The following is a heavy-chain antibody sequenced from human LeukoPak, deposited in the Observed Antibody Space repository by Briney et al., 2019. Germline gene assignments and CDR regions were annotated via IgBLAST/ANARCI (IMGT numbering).Heavy chain of an antibody. Sequence: SETLSLTCTVSGGSISSSNYYWGWIRQPPGKGREGIGTIYYSGTTYYNPSLESRVTISEDTSKNQFSLTLRSVTAADTAVYYCARQISDYYYYYMDVWGKGTTVTVSS. J-gene: IGHJ6*03. V-gene: IGHV4-39*01. D-gene: IGHD3-10*01. CDR1: GGSISSSNYY. CDR3: ARQISDYYYYYMDV. CDR2: IYYSGTT.